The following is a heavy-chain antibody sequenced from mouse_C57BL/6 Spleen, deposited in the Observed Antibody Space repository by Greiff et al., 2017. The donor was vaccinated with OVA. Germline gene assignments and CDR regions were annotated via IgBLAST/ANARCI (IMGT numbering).Heavy chain of an antibody. CDR3: SRSSNFHGYFDV. D-gene: IGHD2-5*01. CDR2: INPNNGGT. Sequence: VQLQQSGPELVKPGASVKMSCKASGYTFTDYNMHWVKQSHGKSLEWIGYINPNNGGTSYNQKFKGKATLTVNKASSTAYMELRSLTSEDSAVYYCSRSSNFHGYFDVWGTGTTVTVSS. J-gene: IGHJ1*03. CDR1: GYTFTDYN. V-gene: IGHV1-22*01.